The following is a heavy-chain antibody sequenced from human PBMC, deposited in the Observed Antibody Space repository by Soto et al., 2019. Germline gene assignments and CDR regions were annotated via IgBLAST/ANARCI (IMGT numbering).Heavy chain of an antibody. J-gene: IGHJ4*02. CDR2: ISYDGSNK. CDR3: ARDLSVAGYFDY. D-gene: IGHD6-19*01. V-gene: IGHV3-30-3*01. Sequence: GGSLRLSWAASGFTFSSYAMHWVRQAPGKGLEWVAVISYDGSNKYYADSVKGRFNISRDNSKNTLYLQMNSLRAEDTAVYYCARDLSVAGYFDYWGQGTLVTVSS. CDR1: GFTFSSYA.